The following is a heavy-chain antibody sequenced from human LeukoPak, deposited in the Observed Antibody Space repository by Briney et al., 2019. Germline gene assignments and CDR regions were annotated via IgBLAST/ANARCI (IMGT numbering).Heavy chain of an antibody. CDR3: ARDRREEQWHVPYYFDY. J-gene: IGHJ4*02. D-gene: IGHD6-19*01. Sequence: SVKVSCKASGGTFSSYAISWVRQAPGQVLEWMGRIIPILGIANYAQKFQGRVTITADKSASTAYMELSSLRSEDTAVYYCARDRREEQWHVPYYFDYWGQGTLVTVSS. CDR1: GGTFSSYA. CDR2: IIPILGIA. V-gene: IGHV1-69*04.